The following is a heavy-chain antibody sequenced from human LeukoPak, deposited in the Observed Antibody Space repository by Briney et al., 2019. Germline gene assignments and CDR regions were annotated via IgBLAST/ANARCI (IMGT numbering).Heavy chain of an antibody. D-gene: IGHD6-19*01. Sequence: GASVTVSCKASGYTFTGYYMHWVRQAPGQGLEWMGWINPNSGGTNYAQKFQGWVTMTRDTSISTAYMELSRLRSDDTAVYYCARVGYSSGWYGAFDIWGQGTMVTVSS. V-gene: IGHV1-2*04. CDR1: GYTFTGYY. CDR3: ARVGYSSGWYGAFDI. CDR2: INPNSGGT. J-gene: IGHJ3*02.